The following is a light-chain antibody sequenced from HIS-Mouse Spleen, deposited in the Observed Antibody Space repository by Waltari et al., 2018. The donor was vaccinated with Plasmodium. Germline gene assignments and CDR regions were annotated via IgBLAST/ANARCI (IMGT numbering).Light chain of an antibody. J-gene: IGKJ3*01. V-gene: IGKV3-15*01. CDR1: QSVSSN. CDR2: GAS. CDR3: QQYNNWSFT. Sequence: EIVMTQSPATLSVSPGERATLSCRASQSVSSNLAWYQQKPGQAPRLLIYGASTRATGIPARFSGSGSGTDLTLTISSLQSEDFAVYYCQQYNNWSFTFGPGTKVDIK.